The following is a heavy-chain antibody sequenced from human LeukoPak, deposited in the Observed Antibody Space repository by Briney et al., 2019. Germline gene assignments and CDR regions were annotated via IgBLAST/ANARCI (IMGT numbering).Heavy chain of an antibody. CDR3: ARAMGMQLWSPIDY. D-gene: IGHD5-18*01. V-gene: IGHV1-46*01. Sequence: ASVKVSCKTSGYTFTNYYMYWVRQAPGQGLEWMGIINPHGSSTSYAQKFQGRVTMTRDMSTTTVYMELRSLRSEDTAVYYCARAMGMQLWSPIDYWGQGALVTVSS. CDR1: GYTFTNYY. CDR2: INPHGSST. J-gene: IGHJ4*02.